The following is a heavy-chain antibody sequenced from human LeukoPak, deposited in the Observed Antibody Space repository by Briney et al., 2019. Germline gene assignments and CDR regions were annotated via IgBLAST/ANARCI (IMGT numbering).Heavy chain of an antibody. V-gene: IGHV4-30-2*01. J-gene: IGHJ4*02. CDR1: GGSISSGGYS. Sequence: SETLSLTCAVSGGSISSGGYSWSWIRQPPGKGLEWIGYIYHSGSTYYNPALKSRVTISVHRSKNQFSLNLSSVTAADTAVYYCAKKLMGGQGTLVTVSS. CDR2: IYHSGST. D-gene: IGHD5-24*01. CDR3: AKKLM.